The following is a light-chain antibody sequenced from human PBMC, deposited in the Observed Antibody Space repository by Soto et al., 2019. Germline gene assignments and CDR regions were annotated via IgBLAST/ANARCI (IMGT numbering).Light chain of an antibody. CDR1: SNDVGGFNY. CDR2: EVT. J-gene: IGLJ1*01. Sequence: QSALTQPASVSGSPGQSITLSCTGTSNDVGGFNYVSWYQHHPGKAPKLIIYEVTHRPSGISSRFSGSKSGNTASLTISGLQADDEADYYCSSYTTSSTVVFGTGTKLTVL. CDR3: SSYTTSSTVV. V-gene: IGLV2-14*01.